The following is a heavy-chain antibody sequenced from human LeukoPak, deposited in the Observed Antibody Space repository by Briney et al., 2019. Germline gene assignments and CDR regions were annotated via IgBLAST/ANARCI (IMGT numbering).Heavy chain of an antibody. V-gene: IGHV3-23*01. Sequence: GGSLRLSCAASGFTFSSYAMSWVRQAPGKGLEWVSAISGSGGSTYYADFVKGRFTISRDNSKNTLYLQMNSLRAEDTAVYYCAKDAGTMIVVVMSFDPWGQGTLVTVSS. CDR1: GFTFSSYA. D-gene: IGHD3-22*01. J-gene: IGHJ5*02. CDR2: ISGSGGST. CDR3: AKDAGTMIVVVMSFDP.